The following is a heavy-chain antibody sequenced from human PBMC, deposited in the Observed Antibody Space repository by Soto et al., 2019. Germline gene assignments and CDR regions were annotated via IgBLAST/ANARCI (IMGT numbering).Heavy chain of an antibody. CDR1: GYTFTSYG. D-gene: IGHD4-17*01. CDR2: ISAYNGNT. V-gene: IGHV1-18*01. J-gene: IGHJ6*02. Sequence: ASVKVSCKASGYTFTSYGISWVRQAPGQGLEWMGWISAYNGNTNYAQKLQGRVTMTTDTSTSTAYMELRSLRSDDTAVYYCARVVMTTVTPLDYYYYGMDVWGQGTTVTVSS. CDR3: ARVVMTTVTPLDYYYYGMDV.